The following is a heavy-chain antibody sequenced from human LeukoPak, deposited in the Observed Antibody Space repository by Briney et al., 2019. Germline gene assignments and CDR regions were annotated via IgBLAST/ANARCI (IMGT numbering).Heavy chain of an antibody. Sequence: PGGSLRLSCAASGFTFSDYGMHWVRQAPGKGMEWVAVISYDGSTKYYADSVKGRFTISRDNSKNTLYLQMNSLRTEDTAVYYCAKVLMSSGWLVLDYWGQGTLVTVSS. J-gene: IGHJ4*02. D-gene: IGHD6-19*01. CDR1: GFTFSDYG. V-gene: IGHV3-30*18. CDR3: AKVLMSSGWLVLDY. CDR2: ISYDGSTK.